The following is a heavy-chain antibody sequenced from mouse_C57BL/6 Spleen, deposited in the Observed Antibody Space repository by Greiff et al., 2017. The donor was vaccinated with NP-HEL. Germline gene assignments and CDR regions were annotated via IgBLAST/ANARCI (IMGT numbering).Heavy chain of an antibody. D-gene: IGHD2-3*01. J-gene: IGHJ3*01. Sequence: QVQLQQSGAELVRPGTSVKVSCKASGYAFTNYLIEWVKQRPGQGLEWIGVINPGSGGTNYNEKFKGKATLTADKSSSTAYMQLSSLTSEDSAVYFCARMNDGYYFAYWGQGTLVTVSA. V-gene: IGHV1-54*01. CDR1: GYAFTNYL. CDR3: ARMNDGYYFAY. CDR2: INPGSGGT.